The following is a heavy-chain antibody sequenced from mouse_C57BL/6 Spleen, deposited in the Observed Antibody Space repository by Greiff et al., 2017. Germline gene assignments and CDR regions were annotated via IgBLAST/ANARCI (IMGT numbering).Heavy chain of an antibody. J-gene: IGHJ2*01. CDR3: ARWAYSNLGY. CDR1: GYTFTSYW. CDR2: IDPSDSET. Sequence: VQLQQSGAELVRPGSSVKLSCKASGYTFTSYWMHWVKQRPIQGLEWIGNIDPSDSETHYNQKFKDKATLTVDKSSSTAYMQLSSLTSEHSAVYYCARWAYSNLGYWGEGTTLTVSS. D-gene: IGHD2-5*01. V-gene: IGHV1-52*01.